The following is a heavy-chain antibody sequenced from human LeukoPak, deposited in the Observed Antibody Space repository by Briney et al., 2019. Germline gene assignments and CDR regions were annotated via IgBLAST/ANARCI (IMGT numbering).Heavy chain of an antibody. Sequence: SETLSLTCTVSGGSISSSSYYWGWIRQPPGKGLEWIGSIYYSGSTYYNPSLKSRVTISVDTSKNQFSLKLSSVTAADTAVYYCARDLAPANPLGDPNSVPWGQGTLVTVSS. J-gene: IGHJ5*02. D-gene: IGHD2-21*01. V-gene: IGHV4-39*07. CDR1: GGSISSSSYY. CDR2: IYYSGST. CDR3: ARDLAPANPLGDPNSVP.